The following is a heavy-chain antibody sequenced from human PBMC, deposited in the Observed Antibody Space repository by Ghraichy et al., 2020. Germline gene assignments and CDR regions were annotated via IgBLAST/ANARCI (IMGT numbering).Heavy chain of an antibody. CDR1: GDSITTDY. CDR2: VHYNGRT. D-gene: IGHD6-19*01. V-gene: IGHV4-59*01. Sequence: SETLSLTCTVSGDSITTDYWSWLRQPPGKGLEWIAYVHYNGRTNYNPSLKSRATILLDTSKTQFSLTLSSVTAADTAVYYCARGAGWYNPWGQGTLVTVSS. CDR3: ARGAGWYNP. J-gene: IGHJ5*02.